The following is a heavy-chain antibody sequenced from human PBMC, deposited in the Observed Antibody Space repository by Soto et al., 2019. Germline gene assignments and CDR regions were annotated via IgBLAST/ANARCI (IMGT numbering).Heavy chain of an antibody. J-gene: IGHJ5*02. CDR1: GGTVASSHW. V-gene: IGHV4-4*02. D-gene: IGHD2-21*02. Sequence: SETLSLTCGVSGGTVASSHWWSWVRQSPGGGLEWIGNVYHTGDTNLNPSLQSRVTISVDKSNNQFSLRLNSLTAADTAVYFCAREIVTAGGNNYFDPWGPGALVTVSS. CDR2: VYHTGDT. CDR3: AREIVTAGGNNYFDP.